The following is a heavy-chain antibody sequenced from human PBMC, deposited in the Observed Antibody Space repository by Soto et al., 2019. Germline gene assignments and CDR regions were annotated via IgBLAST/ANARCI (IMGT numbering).Heavy chain of an antibody. CDR1: GFTFSSYG. J-gene: IGHJ4*02. Sequence: QVQLVESGGGVVQPGRSLRLSCAASGFTFSSYGMHWVRQAPGKGLEWVAVIWYDGSNKYYADSVKGRFTISRDNSKNTLYLQMNSLRAEDTAVYYCARDRGVRGVLNYWGQGTLVTVSS. D-gene: IGHD3-10*01. CDR2: IWYDGSNK. V-gene: IGHV3-33*01. CDR3: ARDRGVRGVLNY.